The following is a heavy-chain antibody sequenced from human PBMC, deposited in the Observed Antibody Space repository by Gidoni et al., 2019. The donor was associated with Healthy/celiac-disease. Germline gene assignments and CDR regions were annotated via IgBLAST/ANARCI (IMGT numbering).Heavy chain of an antibody. J-gene: IGHJ3*02. Sequence: EVQLLESGGGLVQPGGSLRLSCAASGFPFSSYAMSGVRQAPGKGLEWVSAISGSGGSTYYADSVKGRFTISRDNSKNTLYLQMNSLRAEDTAVDYCAKDAGGSYDAFDIWGQGTMVTVSS. CDR3: AKDAGGSYDAFDI. CDR1: GFPFSSYA. V-gene: IGHV3-23*01. D-gene: IGHD1-26*01. CDR2: ISGSGGST.